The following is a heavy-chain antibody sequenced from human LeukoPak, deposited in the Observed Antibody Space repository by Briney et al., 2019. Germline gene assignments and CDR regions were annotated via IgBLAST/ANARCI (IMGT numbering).Heavy chain of an antibody. V-gene: IGHV3-7*01. J-gene: IGHJ4*02. Sequence: GGSLRLSCAASGFTFSTYWMSWVRQAPGKGLEWVANMNQDGSEKYYLDSVEGRFTVSRDNAKNSLYLQMNNLRDDDTAVYFCARDRALYDSRRGYYYTEDDYWGQGTLVTVSS. CDR2: MNQDGSEK. CDR3: ARDRALYDSRRGYYYTEDDY. CDR1: GFTFSTYW. D-gene: IGHD3-22*01.